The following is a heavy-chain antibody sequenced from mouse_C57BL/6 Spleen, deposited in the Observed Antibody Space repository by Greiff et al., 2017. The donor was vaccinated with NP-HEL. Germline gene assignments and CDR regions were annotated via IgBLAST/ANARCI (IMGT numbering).Heavy chain of an antibody. V-gene: IGHV1-42*01. CDR2: INPSTGGT. Sequence: VQLQQSGPELVKPGASVKISCKASGYSFTGYYMNWVKQSPEKSLEWIGEINPSTGGTTYNQKFKAKATLTVDKSSSTAYMQLKSLTSEDSAVYYCARSHYYGSSYPWYFDVWGTGTTVTVSS. CDR1: GYSFTGYY. D-gene: IGHD1-1*01. CDR3: ARSHYYGSSYPWYFDV. J-gene: IGHJ1*03.